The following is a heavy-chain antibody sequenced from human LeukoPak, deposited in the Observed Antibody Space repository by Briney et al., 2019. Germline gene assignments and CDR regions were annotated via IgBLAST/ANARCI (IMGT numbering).Heavy chain of an antibody. J-gene: IGHJ5*02. CDR1: SGSFSGYY. CDR3: ARTKGYCSSTSCRSGFDP. V-gene: IGHV4-34*01. D-gene: IGHD2-2*01. Sequence: SETLSLTCAVYSGSFSGYYWSWIRQPPGKGLEWIGEINHSGSTNYNPSLKSRVTISVDTSKNQFSLKLSSVTAADTAVYYCARTKGYCSSTSCRSGFDPWGQGTLVTVSS. CDR2: INHSGST.